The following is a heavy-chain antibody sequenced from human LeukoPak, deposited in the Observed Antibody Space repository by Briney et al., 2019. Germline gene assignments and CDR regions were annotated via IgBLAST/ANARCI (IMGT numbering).Heavy chain of an antibody. CDR1: GGSISSYY. J-gene: IGHJ2*01. V-gene: IGHV4-59*01. D-gene: IGHD2/OR15-2a*01. Sequence: KPSETLSLTCSGIGGSISSYYWSWIRQPPGTGLEWIGYIYYSGSNNYNLSPKRRVNISVDTPQHQFSLKLSSVTAADTAVYYCARTKLLSYWYFDLWGRGTLVTVSS. CDR2: IYYSGSN. CDR3: ARTKLLSYWYFDL.